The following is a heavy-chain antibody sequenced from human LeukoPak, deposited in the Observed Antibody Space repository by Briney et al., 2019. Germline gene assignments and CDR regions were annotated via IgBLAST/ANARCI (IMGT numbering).Heavy chain of an antibody. CDR2: IYTSGST. CDR1: GGSICSGSYY. Sequence: PSETLSLTCTVSGGSICSGSYYWSWIRQPAGKGLEWIGRIYTSGSTNYNRSLKSRVTISVDTSKNQFSLKLSSVTAADTAVYYCARVSARPLSFDYWGQGTLVTVSS. J-gene: IGHJ4*02. CDR3: ARVSARPLSFDY. D-gene: IGHD6-6*01. V-gene: IGHV4-61*02.